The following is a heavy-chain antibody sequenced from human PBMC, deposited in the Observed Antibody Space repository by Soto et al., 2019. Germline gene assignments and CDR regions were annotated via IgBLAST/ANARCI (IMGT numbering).Heavy chain of an antibody. J-gene: IGHJ4*02. Sequence: QVQLVESGGGVVQPGRSLRLSCAASGFTFSSYGMHWVGQAPGKGLEWVAVISYDGSNKYYADSVKGRFTISRDNSKNTLYLQMNSLRAEDTAVYYCAKDTSSYYYDSSGYYDYWGQGTLVTVSS. D-gene: IGHD3-22*01. CDR1: GFTFSSYG. CDR2: ISYDGSNK. CDR3: AKDTSSYYYDSSGYYDY. V-gene: IGHV3-30*18.